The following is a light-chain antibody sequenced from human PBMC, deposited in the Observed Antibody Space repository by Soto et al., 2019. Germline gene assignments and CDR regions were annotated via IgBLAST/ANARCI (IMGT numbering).Light chain of an antibody. Sequence: DIQMTQSPSTLSGSVGDRVTITCRASQTISSWLAWYQQKPGKAPKLLIYKVSTLKSGVPSRFSGSGSGTEFTLTISSLQPDDFATHYCQHYNSYSEAFGQGTKVELK. V-gene: IGKV1-5*03. CDR1: QTISSW. CDR2: KVS. J-gene: IGKJ1*01. CDR3: QHYNSYSEA.